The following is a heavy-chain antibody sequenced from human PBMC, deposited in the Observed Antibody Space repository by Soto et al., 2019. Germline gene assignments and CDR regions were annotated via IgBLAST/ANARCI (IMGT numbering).Heavy chain of an antibody. CDR2: ISGSGGST. V-gene: IGHV3-23*01. Sequence: PVGSLRLSCESSVWTFISYAMSCVRHSPGKWLEWGSAISGSGGSTYYADSVKGRFTISRDNSKNTLQLQMNSLRAEDTAVYYCAKGDRSKQDWFETWGQGTPVIVS. CDR3: AKGDRSKQDWFET. J-gene: IGHJ5*02. CDR1: VWTFISYA.